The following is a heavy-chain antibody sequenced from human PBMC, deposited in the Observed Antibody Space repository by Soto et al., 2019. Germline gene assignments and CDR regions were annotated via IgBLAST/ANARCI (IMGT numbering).Heavy chain of an antibody. CDR3: ASGRDWFDP. V-gene: IGHV4-30-2*01. CDR1: GGSISSGGSS. Sequence: QLQLQESGSGLVKPSQTLSLTCAVSGGSISSGGSSWSWIRQPPGKGLEWIGYIYHSGSAYYNPSLTSRLTISVDRSKNQFSLKLTSVTAADTAVYYCASGRDWFDPWGQGTLVTVSS. J-gene: IGHJ5*02. CDR2: IYHSGSA.